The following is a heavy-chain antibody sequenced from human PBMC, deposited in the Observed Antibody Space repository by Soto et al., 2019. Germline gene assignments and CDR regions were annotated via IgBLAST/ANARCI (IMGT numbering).Heavy chain of an antibody. CDR3: TLTVTTTVYYYYYMDV. Sequence: GGSLRLSCAASGFTFSNAWMSWVRQAPGKGLEWVGRIKSKTDGGTTDYAAPVKGRFTISRDDSKNTLYLQMNSLKTEDTAVYYCTLTVTTTVYYYYYMDVWGKGTTVTVSS. CDR1: GFTFSNAW. J-gene: IGHJ6*03. D-gene: IGHD4-17*01. V-gene: IGHV3-15*01. CDR2: IKSKTDGGTT.